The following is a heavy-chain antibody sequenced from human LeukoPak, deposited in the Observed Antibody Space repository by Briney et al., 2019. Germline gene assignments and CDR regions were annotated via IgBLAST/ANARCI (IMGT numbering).Heavy chain of an antibody. V-gene: IGHV4-59*01. J-gene: IGHJ4*02. CDR1: GGSISSYY. CDR3: ARVGIDYSGNIIKYYFDY. D-gene: IGHD4-23*01. Sequence: SETLSLTCTVSGGSISSYYWSWIRQPPGKGLEWIGYIYYSGSTNYNPSLKSRVTISVDTSKNQFSLKLSSVTAADTAVYYCARVGIDYSGNIIKYYFDYWGQGTLVTVSS. CDR2: IYYSGST.